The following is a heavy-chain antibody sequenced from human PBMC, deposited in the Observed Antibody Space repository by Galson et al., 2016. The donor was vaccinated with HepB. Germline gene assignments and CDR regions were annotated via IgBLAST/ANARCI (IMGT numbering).Heavy chain of an antibody. CDR2: IYYSGNS. J-gene: IGHJ4*02. CDR1: GGSISSGGYS. CDR3: ARVSSATYPEIDY. V-gene: IGHV4-31*03. Sequence: TLSLTCTVSGGSISSGGYSWSWIRQHPGKALEWIGYIYYSGNSYYNPSLKSRLTISLDTSKNQFSLRLSSVTAADTAVYYCARVSSATYPEIDYWGQGTLVTVSS. D-gene: IGHD4/OR15-4a*01.